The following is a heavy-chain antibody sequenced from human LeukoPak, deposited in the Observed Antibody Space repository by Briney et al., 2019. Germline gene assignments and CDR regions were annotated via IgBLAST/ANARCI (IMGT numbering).Heavy chain of an antibody. CDR3: ARAPHYSNYGPYYYGMDV. Sequence: GGSLRLSCAASGFTFSSYAMTWVRQAPGKGLEWVSGISSNGGYTYYADSVKGRFTISRDNAKNSLYLQMNSLRAEDTAVYYCARAPHYSNYGPYYYGMDVWGQGTTVTVSS. CDR2: ISSNGGYT. J-gene: IGHJ6*02. V-gene: IGHV3-21*01. D-gene: IGHD4-11*01. CDR1: GFTFSSYA.